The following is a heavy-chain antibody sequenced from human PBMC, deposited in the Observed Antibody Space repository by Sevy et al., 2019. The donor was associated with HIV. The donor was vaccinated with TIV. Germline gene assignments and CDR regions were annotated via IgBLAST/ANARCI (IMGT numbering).Heavy chain of an antibody. J-gene: IGHJ4*02. CDR1: GFTFSSYA. V-gene: IGHV3-23*01. CDR3: AKGRDTAMVSLFDY. Sequence: GGSLRLSCVTSGFTFSSYAMSWVRQTPGKGLEWVSAISGSGGSTYYADSVKGRFTISRDNSKNTLYLQMNSLRAEDTAVYYCAKGRDTAMVSLFDYWGQGTLVTVSS. CDR2: ISGSGGST. D-gene: IGHD5-18*01.